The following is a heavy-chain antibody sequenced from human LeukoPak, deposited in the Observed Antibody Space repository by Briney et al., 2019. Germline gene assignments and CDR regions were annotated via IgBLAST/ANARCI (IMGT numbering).Heavy chain of an antibody. D-gene: IGHD1-26*01. CDR3: AQIEGIRKWEWAFDI. CDR1: GGSISSGDYY. Sequence: PSQTLSLTCTVSGGSISSGDYYWSWIRQPPGKGLEWIGYIYYSGSTYYNPSLKSRVTISVDTSKNQFSLKLSSVTAADTAVYYCAQIEGIRKWEWAFDIWGQGTMVTVSS. CDR2: IYYSGST. J-gene: IGHJ3*02. V-gene: IGHV4-30-4*01.